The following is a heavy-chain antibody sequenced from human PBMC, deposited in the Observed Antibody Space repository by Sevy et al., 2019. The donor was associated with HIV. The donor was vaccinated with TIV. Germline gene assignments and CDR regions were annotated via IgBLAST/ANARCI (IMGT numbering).Heavy chain of an antibody. D-gene: IGHD7-27*01. V-gene: IGHV3-48*02. Sequence: GGSLRLSCAASGFSFSGYSMNWVRQAPGKGLEWVSYISTSSSSIHYADSMKGRFTVSRDNANNSLYLQMNNLSDEDTAIYYCARDPGFWYFDLWGRGTLVTVSS. CDR3: ARDPGFWYFDL. CDR2: ISTSSSSI. CDR1: GFSFSGYS. J-gene: IGHJ2*01.